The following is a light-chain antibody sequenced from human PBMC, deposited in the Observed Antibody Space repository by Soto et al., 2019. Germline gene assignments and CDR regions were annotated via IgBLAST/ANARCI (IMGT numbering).Light chain of an antibody. CDR2: AAS. CDR3: LQDYNSPRT. V-gene: IGKV1-6*01. CDR1: QGIRND. Sequence: AIQMTQSPSSLSASVGDRVTITCRASQGIRNDLGWYQQKPGKAPKLLIYAASSLQSGVPSRFSGSGSGTDFTLTISSLQHEAFEPYYCLQDYNSPRTFGQGTKVEIK. J-gene: IGKJ1*01.